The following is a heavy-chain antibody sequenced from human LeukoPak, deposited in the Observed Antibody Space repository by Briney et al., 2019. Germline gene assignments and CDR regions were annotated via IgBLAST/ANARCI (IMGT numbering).Heavy chain of an antibody. CDR1: GFTFSSYA. Sequence: GGSLRLSCAASGFTFSSYAMSWVRQAPGKGLEWVSGISGSGDNTYYADSVKGRFTISRDNSKNTLYVQVNSLGTEGTAAYYCAKGSYYDSSGSFYFDYWGQGTLVTVSS. CDR2: ISGSGDNT. CDR3: AKGSYYDSSGSFYFDY. J-gene: IGHJ4*02. D-gene: IGHD3-22*01. V-gene: IGHV3-23*01.